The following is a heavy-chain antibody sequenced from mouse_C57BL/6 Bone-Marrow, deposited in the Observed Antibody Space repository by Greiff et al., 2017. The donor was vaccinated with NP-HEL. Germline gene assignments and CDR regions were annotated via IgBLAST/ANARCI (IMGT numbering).Heavy chain of an antibody. J-gene: IGHJ1*03. V-gene: IGHV1-69*01. CDR1: GYTFTSYW. D-gene: IGHD1-1*01. Sequence: QVQLKQPGAELVMPGASVKLSCKASGYTFTSYWMHWVKQRPGQGLEWIGELDPSDSYTNYNQKFKGKSTLTVDKSSSTAYMQLSSLTSEDSAVYYCARWVTTVVADWYFDVWGTGTTVTVSS. CDR2: LDPSDSYT. CDR3: ARWVTTVVADWYFDV.